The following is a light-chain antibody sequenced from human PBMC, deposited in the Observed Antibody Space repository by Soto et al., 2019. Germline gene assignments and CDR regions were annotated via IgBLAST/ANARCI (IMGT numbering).Light chain of an antibody. Sequence: EIVLTQAPATLSFSPGERATLPCRASQSVSSYLAWYQQKPGQAPRLLIYDASNRATGIPARFSGSGSGTDFTLTISSAEPEDFAVYYCQERSTWPPTFGQGTKLEIK. V-gene: IGKV3-11*01. CDR2: DAS. J-gene: IGKJ2*01. CDR3: QERSTWPPT. CDR1: QSVSSY.